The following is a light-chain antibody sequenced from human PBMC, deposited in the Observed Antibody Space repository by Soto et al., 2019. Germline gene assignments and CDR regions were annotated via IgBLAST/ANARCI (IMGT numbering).Light chain of an antibody. Sequence: EIVLTQSPGTLSVSPGERATLSCRASQSVSSSSLAWYQQKPGQAPRLLIYDTSSRATGIPDRFSGSGSGTDFTLSISRLEPEDFAVYYCQQYGVSPTFGGGTKVDIK. CDR1: QSVSSSS. CDR3: QQYGVSPT. V-gene: IGKV3-20*01. CDR2: DTS. J-gene: IGKJ4*01.